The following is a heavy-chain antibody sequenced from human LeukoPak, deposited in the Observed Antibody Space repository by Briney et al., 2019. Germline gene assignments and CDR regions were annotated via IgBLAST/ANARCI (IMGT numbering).Heavy chain of an antibody. V-gene: IGHV4-61*01. CDR1: GGSVSSGSYY. CDR2: IYYSGST. J-gene: IGHJ3*02. CDR3: ARSDYSGSGTYTEFDAFDI. Sequence: SSETLSLTCTVSGGSVSSGSYYWSWIRQPPGKGLEWIGYIYYSGSTNYNPSLKSRVTISVDTSKNQFSLKLSSVTAADTAVYYCARSDYSGSGTYTEFDAFDIWGQGPMVTVSS. D-gene: IGHD3-10*01.